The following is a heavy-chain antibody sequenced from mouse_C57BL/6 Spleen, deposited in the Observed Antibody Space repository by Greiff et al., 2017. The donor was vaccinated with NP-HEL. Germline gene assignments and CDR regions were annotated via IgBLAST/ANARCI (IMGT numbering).Heavy chain of an antibody. CDR1: GYTFTSYG. Sequence: EVKLMESGAELVRPGSSVKMSCKTSGYTFTSYGINWVKQRPGQGLEWIGYIYIGNGYTEDNEKFKGKATLTSDTTSSTAYMQLSSLTSEKSTIYFCARGCEGYFDVWGTGTTVTVSS. CDR3: ARGCEGYFDV. V-gene: IGHV1-58*01. J-gene: IGHJ1*03. CDR2: IYIGNGYT.